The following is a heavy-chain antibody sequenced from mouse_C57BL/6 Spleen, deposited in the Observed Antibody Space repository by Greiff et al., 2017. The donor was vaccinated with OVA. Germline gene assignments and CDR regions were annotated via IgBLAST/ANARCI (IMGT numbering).Heavy chain of an antibody. Sequence: VKVVESGPGLVQPSQSLSITCTVSGFSLTSYGVHWVRQSPGKGLEWLGVIWSGGSTDYNAAFISRLSISKDNSKSQVFFKMNSLQADDTAIYYCAREGITTVVAQDYWGQGTTLTVSS. V-gene: IGHV2-2*01. J-gene: IGHJ2*01. CDR1: GFSLTSYG. CDR2: IWSGGST. CDR3: AREGITTVVAQDY. D-gene: IGHD1-1*01.